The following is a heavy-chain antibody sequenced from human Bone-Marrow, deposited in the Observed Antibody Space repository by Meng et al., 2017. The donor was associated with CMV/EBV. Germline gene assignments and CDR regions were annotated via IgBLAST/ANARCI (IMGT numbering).Heavy chain of an antibody. Sequence: GESLKISCEASGFTFSKYWMSWVRQAPGKGLEWVSSISSSSSYIYYADSVKGRFTISRDNAKNSLYLQMNSLRAEDTAVYYCARTTYYDFWSGYAAPNYYYGMDVWGQGTTVTVSS. D-gene: IGHD3-3*01. CDR3: ARTTYYDFWSGYAAPNYYYGMDV. CDR1: GFTFSKYW. V-gene: IGHV3-21*01. J-gene: IGHJ6*02. CDR2: ISSSSSYI.